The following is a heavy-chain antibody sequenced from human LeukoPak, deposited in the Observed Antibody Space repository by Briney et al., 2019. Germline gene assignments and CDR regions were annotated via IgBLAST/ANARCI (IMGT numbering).Heavy chain of an antibody. CDR2: IYYSGST. V-gene: IGHV4-59*01. J-gene: IGHJ5*02. CDR3: ARGRSIAVAGTAWFDP. D-gene: IGHD6-19*01. CDR1: GGSISSYY. Sequence: SETLSLTCTVSGGSISSYYWSWIRQPPGKGLEWIGYIYYSGSTNYNPSLKSRVTISVDTSKNQFSLKLSSVTAADTAVYYCARGRSIAVAGTAWFDPWGQGTLVTVSP.